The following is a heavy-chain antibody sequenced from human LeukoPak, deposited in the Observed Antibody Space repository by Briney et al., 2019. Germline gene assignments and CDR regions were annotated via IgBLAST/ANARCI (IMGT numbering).Heavy chain of an antibody. J-gene: IGHJ5*02. CDR3: ASSYSSGAGAFDP. V-gene: IGHV4-34*01. CDR1: GGSFSGYY. Sequence: SETLSLTCAVYGGSFSGYYWSWIRQPPGKGLEWIGSIYHSGSTYYNPSLKSRVTISVDTSKNQFSLKLSSVTAADTAVYYCASSYSSGAGAFDPWGQGTLVTVSS. D-gene: IGHD6-19*01. CDR2: IYHSGST.